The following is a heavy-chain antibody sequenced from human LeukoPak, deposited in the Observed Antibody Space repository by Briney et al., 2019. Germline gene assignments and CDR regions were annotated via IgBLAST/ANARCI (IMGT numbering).Heavy chain of an antibody. CDR2: ISTTSDYI. D-gene: IGHD6-13*01. CDR3: ARGGIYSQGFDY. Sequence: PGGSLRLSCAASGFTFSGYSMNWVRQAPGKGLECVSSISTTSDYIHYADSLKGRVAISRDNAKNSLYLQMNSLRAEDTAVYYCARGGIYSQGFDYWGQGSLVTVSS. CDR1: GFTFSGYS. J-gene: IGHJ4*02. V-gene: IGHV3-21*01.